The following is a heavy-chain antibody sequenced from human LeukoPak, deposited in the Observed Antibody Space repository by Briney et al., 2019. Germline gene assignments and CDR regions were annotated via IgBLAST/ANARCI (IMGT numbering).Heavy chain of an antibody. J-gene: IGHJ3*02. Sequence: SETLSLTCTVSGGSISSSSYYWGWIRQPPGKGLEWIGSIYYSGSTCYNPSLKRRVTISVDTSKHQSSLKLSSVTAADTAVYYCARDRRVQLWLRGHPAYDAFDIWGQGTMVTVSS. CDR2: IYYSGST. V-gene: IGHV4-39*07. D-gene: IGHD5-18*01. CDR1: GGSISSSSYY. CDR3: ARDRRVQLWLRGHPAYDAFDI.